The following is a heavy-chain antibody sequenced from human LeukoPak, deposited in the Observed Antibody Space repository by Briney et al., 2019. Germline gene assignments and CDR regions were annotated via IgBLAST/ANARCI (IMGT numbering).Heavy chain of an antibody. V-gene: IGHV4-38-2*01. Sequence: PSETLSLTCAVSGYSISSGYYWGWPRQPPGTGLERIGSIYHSGSTYYNPSLRSRVTISVDKSKNQLSLKLTSATAADTAVYYCARSYLGGTYYDWFDPWGQGTLVTVSS. CDR2: IYHSGST. D-gene: IGHD1-26*01. J-gene: IGHJ5*02. CDR3: ARSYLGGTYYDWFDP. CDR1: GYSISSGYY.